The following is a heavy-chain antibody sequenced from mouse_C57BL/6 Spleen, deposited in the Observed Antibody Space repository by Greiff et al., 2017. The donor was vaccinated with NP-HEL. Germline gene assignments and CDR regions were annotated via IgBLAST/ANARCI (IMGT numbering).Heavy chain of an antibody. D-gene: IGHD2-3*01. CDR2: IHPNSGST. CDR1: GYTFTSYW. CDR3: ARGGAGYYSYYFDY. Sequence: QVQLQQPGAELVKPGASVKLSCKASGYTFTSYWMHWVKQRPGQGLEWIGMIHPNSGSTNYNEKFKSKATLTVDKSSSTAYMQLSSLTSEDSAVYYCARGGAGYYSYYFDYWGQGTTLTVSS. J-gene: IGHJ2*01. V-gene: IGHV1-64*01.